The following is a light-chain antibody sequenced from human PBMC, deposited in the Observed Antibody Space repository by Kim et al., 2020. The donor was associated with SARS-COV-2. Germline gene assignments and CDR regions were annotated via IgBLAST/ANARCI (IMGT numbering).Light chain of an antibody. V-gene: IGKV1-39*01. CDR3: QQSYSSVIS. CDR2: VAT. CDR1: HNINKY. J-gene: IGKJ4*01. Sequence: ASVGDTVTITCRASHNINKYLNWYQQKPGKAPQVLIYVATGLQSGVPSRFSGSGSGTDFTLTISDLQPEDFATYFCQQSYSSVISFGGGTKVDIK.